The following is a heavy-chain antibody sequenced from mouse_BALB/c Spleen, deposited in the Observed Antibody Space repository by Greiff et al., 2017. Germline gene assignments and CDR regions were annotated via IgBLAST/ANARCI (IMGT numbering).Heavy chain of an antibody. J-gene: IGHJ1*01. D-gene: IGHD2-3*01. V-gene: IGHV2-9*02. Sequence: QVQLKESGPGLVAPSQSLSITCTVSGFSLTSYGVHWVRQPPGKGLEWLGVIWAGGSTNYNSALMSRLSISKDNSKSQVFLKMNSLQTDDTAMYDCARTGYYPHWYFDVWGAGTTVTVSS. CDR2: IWAGGST. CDR3: ARTGYYPHWYFDV. CDR1: GFSLTSYG.